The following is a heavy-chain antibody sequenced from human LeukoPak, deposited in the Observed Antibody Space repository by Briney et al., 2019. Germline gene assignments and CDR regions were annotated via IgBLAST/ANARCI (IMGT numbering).Heavy chain of an antibody. J-gene: IGHJ4*02. CDR2: IYYSGST. D-gene: IGHD3-22*01. Sequence: KPSETLSLTCTVSGGSISSYYWSWIRQPPGKGLEWIGYIYYSGSTNYNPSLKSRVTISVDTYKNQFSLKLSSVTAADTAVYYCARGNYDSSGYYLRRVSSFDYWGQGTLVTVSS. V-gene: IGHV4-59*01. CDR3: ARGNYDSSGYYLRRVSSFDY. CDR1: GGSISSYY.